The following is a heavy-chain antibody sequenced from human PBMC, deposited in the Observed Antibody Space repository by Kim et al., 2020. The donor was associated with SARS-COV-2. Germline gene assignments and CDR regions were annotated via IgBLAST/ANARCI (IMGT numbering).Heavy chain of an antibody. Sequence: SETLSLTCTVSGGSISSSSYYWGRIRQPPGKGLEWIGRIYYSGTTYYNPSPKSRATISVDTSKNQFSLKRSPVTAADTAVYYCARARISMMVEGIRGAHYFDYWGQGTLVTVSS. D-gene: IGHD3-22*01. CDR1: GGSISSSSYY. CDR3: ARARISMMVEGIRGAHYFDY. J-gene: IGHJ4*02. CDR2: IYYSGTT. V-gene: IGHV4-39*01.